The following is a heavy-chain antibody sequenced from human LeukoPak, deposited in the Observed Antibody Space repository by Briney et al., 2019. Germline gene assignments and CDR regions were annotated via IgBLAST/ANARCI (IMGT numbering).Heavy chain of an antibody. CDR1: GYTFTGYY. CDR3: ARGGGSYYYDSSGYSHFDY. D-gene: IGHD3-22*01. CDR2: IIPIFGTA. J-gene: IGHJ4*02. Sequence: SVKVSCKASGYTFTGYYMHWVRQAPGQGLEWMGGIIPIFGTANYAQKFQGRVTITADESTSTAYMELSSLRSEDTAVYYCARGGGSYYYDSSGYSHFDYWGQGTLVTVSS. V-gene: IGHV1-69*13.